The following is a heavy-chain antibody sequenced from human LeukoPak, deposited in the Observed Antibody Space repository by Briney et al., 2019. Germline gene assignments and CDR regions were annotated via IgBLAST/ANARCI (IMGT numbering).Heavy chain of an antibody. D-gene: IGHD6-6*01. V-gene: IGHV3-11*01. CDR2: ICSRSRTT. Sequence: GGSLRLSCEASGFTFSDSFMSWIRQAPGKGVAWIAYICSRSRTTHYADSVKGRFTISRNNAKSSLFLQMDSLRAEDTAVYYCARHSQQLVFSPFDYWGQGSVVTVSS. CDR1: GFTFSDSF. J-gene: IGHJ4*02. CDR3: ARHSQQLVFSPFDY.